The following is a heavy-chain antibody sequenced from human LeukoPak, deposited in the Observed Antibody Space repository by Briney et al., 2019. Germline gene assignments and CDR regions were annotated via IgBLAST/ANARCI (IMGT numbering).Heavy chain of an antibody. V-gene: IGHV1-46*01. D-gene: IGHD3-22*01. CDR1: GYTFTSYD. CDR2: INPSGGST. Sequence: ASVKVSCKASGYTFTSYDMHWVRQAPGQGPEWMGIINPSGGSTSYAQKFQGRVTMTRDTSTSTVYMELSSLRSEETAVYYCARDPSYGSSGLPKNWFDPWGQGTLVTVSS. CDR3: ARDPSYGSSGLPKNWFDP. J-gene: IGHJ5*02.